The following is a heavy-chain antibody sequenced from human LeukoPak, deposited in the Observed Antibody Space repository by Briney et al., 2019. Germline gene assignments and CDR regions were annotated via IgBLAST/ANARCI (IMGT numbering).Heavy chain of an antibody. D-gene: IGHD1-26*01. CDR3: TTEGYYYVDY. V-gene: IGHV3-15*01. Sequence: GGSLRLSCAASRFTFSDAWLSWVRQAPGKGLEWVGRIKSKTDGGTTDYVAPVKGRFTISRDDSKNTLYLQMNSLKTEDTAVYYFTTEGYYYVDYWGQGTLVTVSS. CDR1: RFTFSDAW. J-gene: IGHJ4*02. CDR2: IKSKTDGGTT.